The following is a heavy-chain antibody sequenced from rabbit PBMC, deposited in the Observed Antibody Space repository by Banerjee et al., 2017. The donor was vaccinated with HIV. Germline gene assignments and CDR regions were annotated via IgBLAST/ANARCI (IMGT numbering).Heavy chain of an antibody. CDR1: GFSFSSSYY. V-gene: IGHV1S40*01. CDR2: IYPDYGST. D-gene: IGHD1-1*01. Sequence: QSLEESGGDLVKPGASLTLTCTASGFSFSSSYYMCWVRQAPGKGLEWIAYIYPDYGSTDYASWVNGRFTISLDNAQNTVFLQMTSLTAADTATYFCARSVHAYASSSGYYRDRLDLWGQGTLVTVS. CDR3: ARSVHAYASSSGYYRDRLDL. J-gene: IGHJ3*01.